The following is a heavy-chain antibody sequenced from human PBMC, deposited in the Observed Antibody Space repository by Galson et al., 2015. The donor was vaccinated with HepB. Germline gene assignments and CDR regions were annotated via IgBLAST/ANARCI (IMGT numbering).Heavy chain of an antibody. D-gene: IGHD4-23*01. CDR2: INGGNGNI. Sequence: SVKVSCKASRSVFSGCEFHWVRQAPGQRLEWMGWINGGNGNIKYSQKFQGRVTITRDTSASIVYMELSSLRSEDTAVYYCAGHVDYGGNSDLWFDPWGQGTLVTVSS. CDR1: RSVFSGCE. CDR3: AGHVDYGGNSDLWFDP. V-gene: IGHV1-3*01. J-gene: IGHJ5*02.